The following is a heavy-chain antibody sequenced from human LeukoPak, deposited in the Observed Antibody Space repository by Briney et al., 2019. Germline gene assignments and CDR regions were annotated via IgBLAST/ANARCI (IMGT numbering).Heavy chain of an antibody. V-gene: IGHV1-2*02. CDR1: GYSFTRYY. Sequence: ASVKVSCKACGYSFTRYYMHWVRQAPGQGREWMGWINPNSGGTNYAQKFQGRVTMTRDTSISTAYMEQSRLRSDDTAVYYCARSDYSTSSHMDVWGKGTTVTVS. D-gene: IGHD6-6*01. CDR3: ARSDYSTSSHMDV. CDR2: INPNSGGT. J-gene: IGHJ6*03.